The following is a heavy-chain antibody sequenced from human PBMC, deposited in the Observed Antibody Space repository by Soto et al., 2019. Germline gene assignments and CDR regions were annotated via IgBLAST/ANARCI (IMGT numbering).Heavy chain of an antibody. J-gene: IGHJ4*02. CDR3: TRRTNYYDSSGYYSDY. Sequence: GGSLRLSCAASGFTFSGSAMHWVRQASGKGLEWVGRIRSKANSYATAYAASVKGRFTISRDDSKNTAYLQMNSLKTEDTAVYYCTRRTNYYDSSGYYSDYWGQGTLVTVSS. V-gene: IGHV3-73*01. D-gene: IGHD3-22*01. CDR2: IRSKANSYAT. CDR1: GFTFSGSA.